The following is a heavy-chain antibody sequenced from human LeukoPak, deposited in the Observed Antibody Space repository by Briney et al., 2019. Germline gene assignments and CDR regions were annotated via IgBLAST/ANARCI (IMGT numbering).Heavy chain of an antibody. CDR1: GFTVSSNY. V-gene: IGHV3-66*01. CDR2: IYSGGST. Sequence: GGSLRLSCAASGFTVSSNYMSWVRQAPGKGLEWVSLIYSGGSTYYADSVKGRFTISRDNSKNTLYLQMKSLRAEDTAVYYCASKDKGYYYGMDVWGQGTTVTVSS. CDR3: ASKDKGYYYGMDV. J-gene: IGHJ6*02.